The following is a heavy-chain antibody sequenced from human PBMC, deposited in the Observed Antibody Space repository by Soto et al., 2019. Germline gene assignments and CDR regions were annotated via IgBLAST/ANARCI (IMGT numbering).Heavy chain of an antibody. D-gene: IGHD2-2*02. CDR2: INPNSGGT. CDR3: ARSLTEGYCTITGCYTRPLYGMDV. J-gene: IGHJ6*02. V-gene: IGHV1-2*02. CDR1: GYTFSGYY. Sequence: GASVKVSCKASGYTFSGYYIHWLRQAPGQGLEWMGWINPNSGGTNYAQKFQGRVTVTRDTPTSTAYMELSRLTSDDTAVYYCARSLTEGYCTITGCYTRPLYGMDVWGQGTKVTVP.